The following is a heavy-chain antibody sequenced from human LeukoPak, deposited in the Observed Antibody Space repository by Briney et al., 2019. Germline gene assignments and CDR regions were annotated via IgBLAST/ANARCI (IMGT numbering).Heavy chain of an antibody. CDR3: AKGGSSSSCSGSSCYYMDV. J-gene: IGHJ6*03. Sequence: PGRSLRLSCAASGFTFSSYGMHWVRQAPGKGLEWVAVICSDGSKMYYADSVKGRFTISKDNSKNTLYLQLNSLRAEDTAVYYCAKGGSSSSCSGSSCYYMDVWGKGTTVTVSS. D-gene: IGHD2-2*01. V-gene: IGHV3-33*06. CDR2: ICSDGSKM. CDR1: GFTFSSYG.